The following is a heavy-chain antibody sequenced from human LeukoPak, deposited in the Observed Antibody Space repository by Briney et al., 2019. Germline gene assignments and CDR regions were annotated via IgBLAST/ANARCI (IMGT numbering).Heavy chain of an antibody. J-gene: IGHJ5*02. CDR1: GYTFTGYY. CDR3: ARGRNIAVAGTRWFDP. Sequence: ASVKVSCKASGYTFTGYYMHWVRQAPGQGLEWTGWINPNSGGANYEQKFEGGVTMTRDTSISTAYMELSRMRSDDTAVYYCARGRNIAVAGTRWFDPWGQGTLVNVSS. CDR2: INPNSGGA. V-gene: IGHV1-2*02. D-gene: IGHD6-19*01.